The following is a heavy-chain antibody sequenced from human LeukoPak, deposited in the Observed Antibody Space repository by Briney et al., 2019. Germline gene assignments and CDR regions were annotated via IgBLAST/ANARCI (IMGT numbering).Heavy chain of an antibody. V-gene: IGHV3-74*01. CDR3: ARDSSSSWSEALDI. CDR1: GFTFRSYW. J-gene: IGHJ3*02. D-gene: IGHD6-13*01. CDR2: ISTAGSTT. Sequence: PGGSLRLSCAASGFTFRSYWMHWVRQAPGKGLVWVSRISTAGSTTSYADSVKGRFTISRDNAKNTLYLQMNSLRAEDTAVYYCARDSSSSWSEALDIWGRGTIVTVST.